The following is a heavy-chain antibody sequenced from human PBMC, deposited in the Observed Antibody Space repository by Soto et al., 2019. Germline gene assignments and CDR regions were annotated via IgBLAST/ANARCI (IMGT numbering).Heavy chain of an antibody. D-gene: IGHD3-10*01. V-gene: IGHV4-39*01. CDR3: ARNKVLLWFGEFGLEAFDI. Sequence: QLQLQESGPGLVKPSETLSLTCTVSGGSISSSSYYWGWIRQPPGTGLERNGSIYYSGSIYYNPSLKSRVTISVDTSKNQFSLKLSSVTAADTAVYYCARNKVLLWFGEFGLEAFDIRGQGTMVTVSS. CDR2: IYYSGSI. J-gene: IGHJ3*02. CDR1: GGSISSSSYY.